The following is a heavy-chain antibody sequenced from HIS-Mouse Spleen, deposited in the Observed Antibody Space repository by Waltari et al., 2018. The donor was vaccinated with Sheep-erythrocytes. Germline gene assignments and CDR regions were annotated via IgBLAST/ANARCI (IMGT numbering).Heavy chain of an antibody. CDR2: INPSGGST. CDR3: ARDSSQQQLADHYYYYYGMDV. J-gene: IGHJ6*02. V-gene: IGHV1-46*01. CDR1: GYTFTSYY. Sequence: QVQLVQSGAEVKKPGASVKVSCKASGYTFTSYYMHWVRQAPGQGLEWMGIINPSGGSTSYAQKFQGRVTMTRDTSTSTVYMELSSLRSEDTAVYYCARDSSQQQLADHYYYYYGMDVWGQGTTVTVSS. D-gene: IGHD6-13*01.